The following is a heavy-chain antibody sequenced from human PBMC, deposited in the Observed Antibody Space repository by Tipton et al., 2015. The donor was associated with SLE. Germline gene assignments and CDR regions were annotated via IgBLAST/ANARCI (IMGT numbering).Heavy chain of an antibody. D-gene: IGHD5-12*01. CDR1: GGSINSGIYS. CDR3: ASLNVVATIANF. V-gene: IGHV4-39*07. Sequence: LRLSCTVSGGSINSGIYSWVWIRQPPGKGLEWIGNIYSSGSAYYNPSLKNRVTISLHTSKNQFSLKLSSVTAADTAVYYCASLNVVATIANFWGQGTLVTVSS. CDR2: IYSSGSA. J-gene: IGHJ4*02.